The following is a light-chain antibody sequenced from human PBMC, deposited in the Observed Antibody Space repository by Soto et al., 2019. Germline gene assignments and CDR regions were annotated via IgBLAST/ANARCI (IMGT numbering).Light chain of an antibody. Sequence: EIGLTQSPATLSLSPGERATLSFMASQSVSYHMAWYQQKPGQAPRLLISDASNRAAGIPARFSGSGSGTDFTLTISSLDPEDSAVYYCQQRNNWPPVTFGGGTKVDI. V-gene: IGKV3-11*01. CDR3: QQRNNWPPVT. CDR2: DAS. J-gene: IGKJ4*01. CDR1: QSVSYH.